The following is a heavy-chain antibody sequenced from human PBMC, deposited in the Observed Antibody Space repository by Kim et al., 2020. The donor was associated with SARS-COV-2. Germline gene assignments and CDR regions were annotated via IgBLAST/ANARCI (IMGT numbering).Heavy chain of an antibody. J-gene: IGHJ5*02. D-gene: IGHD2-21*01. CDR1: GGSISSSNW. CDR2: IYHSGST. CDR3: ASLGPEYCGGDCWPALVP. V-gene: IGHV4-4*02. Sequence: SETLSLTCAVSGGSISSSNWWSWVRQPPGKGLEWIGEIYHSGSTNYNPSLKSRVTISVDKSKNQFSLKLSSVTAADTAVYYCASLGPEYCGGDCWPALVPWGQGTLVTVSS.